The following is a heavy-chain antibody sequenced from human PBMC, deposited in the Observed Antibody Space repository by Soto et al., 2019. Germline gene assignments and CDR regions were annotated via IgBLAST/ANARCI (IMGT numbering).Heavy chain of an antibody. J-gene: IGHJ5*02. V-gene: IGHV3-48*03. CDR2: ISSSGSTI. D-gene: IGHD3-3*01. Sequence: GGSLRLSCAASGFTFSSYEMNWVRQAPGKGLEWVSYISSSGSTIYYADSVKGRFTISRDNAKNSLYLQMNSLRAEDTAVYYCARESRNPWSGYYSGSQNWFDPWGQGTLVTVSS. CDR3: ARESRNPWSGYYSGSQNWFDP. CDR1: GFTFSSYE.